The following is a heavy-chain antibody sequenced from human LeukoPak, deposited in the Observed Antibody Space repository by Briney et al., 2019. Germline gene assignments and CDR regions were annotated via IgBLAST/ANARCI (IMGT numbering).Heavy chain of an antibody. Sequence: PGGSLRLSCADSGFTFSGDGIHWVRQAPSKGLEWVAVISYDGSSKDYAASVKGRFTISSDNYKNTLYLQMNSLRAEDTAVYYCAKVEGSSSWLLAYWGQGTLVTVSS. J-gene: IGHJ4*02. CDR2: ISYDGSSK. CDR3: AKVEGSSSWLLAY. V-gene: IGHV3-30*18. D-gene: IGHD6-13*01. CDR1: GFTFSGDG.